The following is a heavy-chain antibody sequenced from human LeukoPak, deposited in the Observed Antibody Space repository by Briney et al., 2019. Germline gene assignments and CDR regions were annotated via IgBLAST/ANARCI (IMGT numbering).Heavy chain of an antibody. Sequence: SETLSLTCTVSGGSISTYYWTWIRQPPGKGLEWIGYIYSSGNTNYNPSLSSRVTISLDTSKNQFSPMLRSLTAADTAVYYCARRYTAGPGERFDYWGQGILVTVSS. CDR2: IYSSGNT. CDR1: GGSISTYY. D-gene: IGHD2-2*02. CDR3: ARRYTAGPGERFDY. J-gene: IGHJ4*02. V-gene: IGHV4-4*08.